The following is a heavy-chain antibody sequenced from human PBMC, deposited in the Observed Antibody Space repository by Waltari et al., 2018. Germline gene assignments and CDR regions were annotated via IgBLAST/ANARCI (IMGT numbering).Heavy chain of an antibody. V-gene: IGHV4-59*01. D-gene: IGHD6-13*01. J-gene: IGHJ5*02. CDR2: IYYSGST. CDR3: ASWIAAAGGNWFDP. Sequence: QVQLQESGPGLVKPSETLSLTCTVSGGSISSYYWSWIRQPPGKGLAWIGYIYYSGSTNYSPSLKSRVTISVDTSKNQFSLKLSSVTAADTAVYYCASWIAAAGGNWFDPWGQGTLVTVSS. CDR1: GGSISSYY.